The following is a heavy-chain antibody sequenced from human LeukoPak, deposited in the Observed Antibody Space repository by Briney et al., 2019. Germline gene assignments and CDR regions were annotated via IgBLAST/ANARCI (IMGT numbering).Heavy chain of an antibody. CDR2: IYYSGST. J-gene: IGHJ4*02. V-gene: IGHV4-39*07. CDR3: ARVTGYMIEDYFDY. D-gene: IGHD3-22*01. Sequence: SETLSLTCTVSGGSISSSGYYWGWIRQPPGKGLEWIGSIYYSGSTYYNPSLKSRVTISVETSKNQFSLKLSSVTAADTAVYYCARVTGYMIEDYFDYWGQGTLVTVSS. CDR1: GGSISSSGYY.